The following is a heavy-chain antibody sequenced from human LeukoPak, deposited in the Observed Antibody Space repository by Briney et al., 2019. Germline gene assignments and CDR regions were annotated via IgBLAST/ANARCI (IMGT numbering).Heavy chain of an antibody. Sequence: ASVKVSCKASGYTFTNYYIHWVRQAPGQGLEWMGIINPSGGSTSYAQKFQGRVTMTRDTSTSTVYMELSSLRSEDTAVYYCARVDREGAILDYWGQGTLVTVSS. D-gene: IGHD1-26*01. CDR2: INPSGGST. J-gene: IGHJ4*02. CDR3: ARVDREGAILDY. V-gene: IGHV1-46*01. CDR1: GYTFTNYY.